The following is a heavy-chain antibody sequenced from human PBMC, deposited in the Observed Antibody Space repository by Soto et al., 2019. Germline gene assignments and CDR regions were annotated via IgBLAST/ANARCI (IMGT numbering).Heavy chain of an antibody. J-gene: IGHJ4*02. Sequence: GGSLRLSCAASGFTVSSNYMSWVRQAPGKGLEWVSVIYSGGSTYYADSVKGRFTISRDNSKNTLYLQMNSLRAGDTAVYYCARMDGYNYYFDYWGQGTLVTVSS. D-gene: IGHD5-12*01. CDR1: GFTVSSNY. CDR3: ARMDGYNYYFDY. CDR2: IYSGGST. V-gene: IGHV3-66*01.